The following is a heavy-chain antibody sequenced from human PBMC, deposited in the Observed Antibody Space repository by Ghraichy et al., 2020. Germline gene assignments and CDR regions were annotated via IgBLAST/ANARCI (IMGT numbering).Heavy chain of an antibody. CDR3: AKDESGNSYNYYYMDV. CDR2: ISASGYST. D-gene: IGHD1/OR15-1a*01. V-gene: IGHV3-23*01. CDR1: GFTFSNYA. J-gene: IGHJ6*03. Sequence: GGSLRLSCAASGFTFSNYAMSWVRQAPGKGLEWVSAISASGYSTYYADSLKGRFTISRDNSKNTLYLQMNSLRAEDSAVYYCAKDESGNSYNYYYMDVWGKGTTVTVSS.